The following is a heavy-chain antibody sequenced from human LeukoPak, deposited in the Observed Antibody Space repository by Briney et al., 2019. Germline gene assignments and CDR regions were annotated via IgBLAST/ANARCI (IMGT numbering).Heavy chain of an antibody. CDR2: INAGNGNT. Sequence: ASVKVSCKSSGYTFTSYAMHWVRQAPGQRLEWMGWINAGNGNTKYPQKFQGRVTITRDTSASTAYMELSSLRSEDTAVYYCAGATRDNFDYWGQGTLVTVSS. CDR1: GYTFTSYA. CDR3: AGATRDNFDY. J-gene: IGHJ4*02. V-gene: IGHV1-3*01. D-gene: IGHD1-26*01.